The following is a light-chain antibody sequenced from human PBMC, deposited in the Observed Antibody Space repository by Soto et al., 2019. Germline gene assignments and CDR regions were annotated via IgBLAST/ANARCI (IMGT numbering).Light chain of an antibody. Sequence: QSVLTQPAYVSGSPGQSITISCTGTSSDVGGYNYVSWYQQHPGKAPKLMIYEVSNRPSGVSNRFSGSKSGNTASLTISGLQAEDEADYYCSSYTSSSTPVFGTGTKVTVL. CDR1: SSDVGGYNY. J-gene: IGLJ1*01. V-gene: IGLV2-14*01. CDR2: EVS. CDR3: SSYTSSSTPV.